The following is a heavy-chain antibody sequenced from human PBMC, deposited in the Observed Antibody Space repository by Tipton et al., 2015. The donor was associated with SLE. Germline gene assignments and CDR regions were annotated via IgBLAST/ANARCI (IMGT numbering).Heavy chain of an antibody. J-gene: IGHJ4*02. D-gene: IGHD2/OR15-2a*01. Sequence: SLRLSCAASGFTFDNYAMSWARQAPGKGLEWVSSISGTGAHTFYADSVKGRFTVSRDNSKNVLYVEMNGLRGEDTAVYYCATDSTIGSFFDHWGQGTLVTVSS. V-gene: IGHV3-23*01. CDR2: ISGTGAHT. CDR1: GFTFDNYA. CDR3: ATDSTIGSFFDH.